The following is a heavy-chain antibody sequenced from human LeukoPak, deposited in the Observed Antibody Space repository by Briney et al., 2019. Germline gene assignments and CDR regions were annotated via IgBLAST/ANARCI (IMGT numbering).Heavy chain of an antibody. CDR2: IYSSGST. Sequence: SETLSLTCTVSGGSISSSYYYWGWIRQPPGKGLEWIGSIYSSGSTYYNPSLKSRVTISVDTSKNQFSLKLTSVTAADTAVYYCARGWGSNVYASALDVWGRGTMVTISS. V-gene: IGHV4-39*01. CDR1: GGSISSSYYY. J-gene: IGHJ3*01. CDR3: ARGWGSNVYASALDV. D-gene: IGHD3-16*01.